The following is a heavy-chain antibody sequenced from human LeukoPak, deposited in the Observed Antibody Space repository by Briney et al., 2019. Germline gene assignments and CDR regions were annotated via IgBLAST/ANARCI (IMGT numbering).Heavy chain of an antibody. V-gene: IGHV1-2*02. CDR2: INPNSGET. D-gene: IGHD3-10*01. CDR1: GYSFTGYY. CDR3: ARGWHYGSGSNYRHYFDY. Sequence: ASVTVSCKASGYSFTGYYMHWVRQAPGQGLEWMGWINPNSGETYYAQKSQGRVTMTRDTSISTAHMELSRLISDDTAVYYCARGWHYGSGSNYRHYFDYWGQGTLVTVSA. J-gene: IGHJ4*02.